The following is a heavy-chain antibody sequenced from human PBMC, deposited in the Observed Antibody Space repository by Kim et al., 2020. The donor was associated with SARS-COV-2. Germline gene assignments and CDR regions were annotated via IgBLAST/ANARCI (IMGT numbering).Heavy chain of an antibody. CDR1: GGSFSGYY. D-gene: IGHD6-13*01. V-gene: IGHV4-34*01. Sequence: SETLSLTCAVYGGSFSGYYWSWIRQPPGKGLEWIGEINHSGSTNYNPSLKSRVTISVDTSKNQFSLKLSSVTAADTAVYYCARGASSWYRGYFQHWGQGT. CDR3: ARGASSWYRGYFQH. CDR2: INHSGST. J-gene: IGHJ1*01.